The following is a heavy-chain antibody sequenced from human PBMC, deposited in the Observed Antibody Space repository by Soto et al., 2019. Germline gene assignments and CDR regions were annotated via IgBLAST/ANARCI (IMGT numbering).Heavy chain of an antibody. CDR3: ARVLRAYSSGWTSNYYYYYGMDV. V-gene: IGHV1-46*01. D-gene: IGHD6-19*01. CDR1: GYTFTSYY. CDR2: INPSGGST. Sequence: GASVKVSCKASGYTFTSYYMHWVRQAPGQGLEWMGIINPSGGSTSYAQKFQGRVTMTRDTSTSTVYMELSSLRSEDTAVYYCARVLRAYSSGWTSNYYYYYGMDVWGQGTTVTVSS. J-gene: IGHJ6*02.